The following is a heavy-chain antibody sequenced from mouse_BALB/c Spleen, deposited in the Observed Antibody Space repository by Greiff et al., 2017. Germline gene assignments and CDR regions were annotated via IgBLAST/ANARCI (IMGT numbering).Heavy chain of an antibody. V-gene: IGHV5-17*02. CDR2: ISSGSSTI. CDR1: GFTFSSFG. J-gene: IGHJ3*01. CDR3: ARQGSGSSYVFAY. D-gene: IGHD1-1*01. Sequence: EVKVVESGGGLVQPGGSRKLSCAASGFTFSSFGMHWVRQAPEKGLEWVAYISSGSSTIYYADTVKGRFTISRDNPKNALFLQMTSLRSEDTAMYYCARQGSGSSYVFAYWGQGTLVTVSA.